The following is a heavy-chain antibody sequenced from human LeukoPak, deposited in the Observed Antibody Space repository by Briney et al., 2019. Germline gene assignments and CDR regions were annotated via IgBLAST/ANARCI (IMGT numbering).Heavy chain of an antibody. D-gene: IGHD3-10*01. CDR3: ARDEGVPTNWRFDY. CDR1: GFSFSVYW. V-gene: IGHV3-7*01. J-gene: IGHJ4*02. Sequence: GGSLRLSCAASGFSFSVYWMSWVRQTPGKGLQWVANIKQDGSDKNYVDSVRGRFTISRDNAKNSLFLQMNGLRAEDTAIYYCARDEGVPTNWRFDYWGQGTLVTVSS. CDR2: IKQDGSDK.